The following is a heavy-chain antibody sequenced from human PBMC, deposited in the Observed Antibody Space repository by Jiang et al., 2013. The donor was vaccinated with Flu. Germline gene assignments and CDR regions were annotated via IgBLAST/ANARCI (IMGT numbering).Heavy chain of an antibody. CDR2: ISSSSSYI. Sequence: SMNWVRQAXEGLEWVSSISSSSSYIYYADSVKGRFTISRDNAKNSLYLQMNSLRAEDTAVYYCARDTAAGTLNWFDPWGQGTLVTVSS. CDR3: ARDTAAGTLNWFDP. D-gene: IGHD6-13*01. CDR1: S. V-gene: IGHV3-21*01. J-gene: IGHJ5*02.